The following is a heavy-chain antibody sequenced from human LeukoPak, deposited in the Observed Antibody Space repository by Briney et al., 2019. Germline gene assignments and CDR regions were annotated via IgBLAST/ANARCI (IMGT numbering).Heavy chain of an antibody. CDR1: GGSISSYF. D-gene: IGHD1-1*01. CDR3: ARDLGSDYYYGMDV. CDR2: IYYSGST. V-gene: IGHV4-59*01. J-gene: IGHJ6*02. Sequence: KPSETLSLTCTVSGGSISSYFWSWIRQPPGKGLEWFGYIYYSGSTNYNPSLKSRVTISVDTSKNQFSLKLSSVTAADTAVYYCARDLGSDYYYGMDVWGQGTTVTVSS.